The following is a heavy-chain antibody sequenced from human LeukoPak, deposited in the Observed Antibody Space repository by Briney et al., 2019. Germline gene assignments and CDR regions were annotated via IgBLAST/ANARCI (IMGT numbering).Heavy chain of an antibody. CDR1: GFTFSSYG. V-gene: IGHV3-30*02. Sequence: GGSLRLSCGASGFTFSSYGMHWVRQAPGKGLEWVAFIRYDGSNKYYADSVKGRFTISRDTSKNMVFLQMNSLRVEDTAVYYCARGIDYWGRGTLVTVSS. J-gene: IGHJ4*02. CDR3: ARGIDY. CDR2: IRYDGSNK.